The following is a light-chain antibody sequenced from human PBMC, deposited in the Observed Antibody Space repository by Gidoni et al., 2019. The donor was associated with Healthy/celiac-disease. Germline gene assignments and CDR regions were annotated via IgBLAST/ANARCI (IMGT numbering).Light chain of an antibody. V-gene: IGKV3-11*01. CDR3: QQRSNWPPIT. J-gene: IGKJ5*01. Sequence: EIVLTQSPATLSLSPGERATLSCRASQSVSSYLAWYQQKSGQAARLLIYDAPNRATGIPARFSGSGSGTDFTLTISSLEPEDFAVYYCQQRSNWPPITFGQGTRLEIK. CDR2: DAP. CDR1: QSVSSY.